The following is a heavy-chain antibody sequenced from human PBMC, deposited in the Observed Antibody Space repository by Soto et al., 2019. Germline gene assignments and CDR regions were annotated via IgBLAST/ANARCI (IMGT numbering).Heavy chain of an antibody. D-gene: IGHD3-22*01. CDR3: AHRRKRYHYDSTDYYSDY. J-gene: IGHJ4*02. CDR1: GFSLSSTGVG. CDR2: IYWDDDK. V-gene: IGHV2-5*02. Sequence: QISLKESGPTLVKPTQTLTLTCTFSGFSLSSTGVGVGWIRQPPGKAPEWLALIYWDDDKRYSPSLKSRLTITKDTTKNQVVLTMTNMDPVDTATYYCAHRRKRYHYDSTDYYSDYWGQGTLVTVSS.